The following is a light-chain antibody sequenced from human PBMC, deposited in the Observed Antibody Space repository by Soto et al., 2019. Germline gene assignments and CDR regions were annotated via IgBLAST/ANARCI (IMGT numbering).Light chain of an antibody. J-gene: IGKJ5*01. CDR1: QSIRRS. CDR2: AAS. CDR3: QQSYSTPIT. V-gene: IGKV1-39*01. Sequence: DIQMTQSPSSLSASVADRVTITCRASQSIRRSLNWYKQKPGKAPKLLIYAASSLQSGVPSRFSGSGYGTDFTLTITSLQPDDFATYYCQQSYSTPITFGQGTRLEIK.